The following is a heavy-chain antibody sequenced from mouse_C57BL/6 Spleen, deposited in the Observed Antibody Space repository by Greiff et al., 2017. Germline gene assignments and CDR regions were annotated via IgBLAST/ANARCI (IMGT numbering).Heavy chain of an antibody. V-gene: IGHV14-3*01. CDR3: AEGLYDYHAWFAY. CDR1: GFNITNTY. J-gene: IGHJ3*01. D-gene: IGHD2-4*01. CDR2: IDPANGNT. Sequence: VQLQQSVAELVRPGASVKLSCTASGFNITNTYMHWVKQRPEQGLEWIGRIDPANGNTKYAPKFQGKATITADTSTNTAYMQLSSLTSKDTAIYYCAEGLYDYHAWFAYWGQGTLGTVSA.